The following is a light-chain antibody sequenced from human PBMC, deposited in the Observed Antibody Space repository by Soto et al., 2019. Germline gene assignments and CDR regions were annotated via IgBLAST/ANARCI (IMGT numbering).Light chain of an antibody. J-gene: IGKJ1*01. CDR3: QQYGSSKWT. Sequence: EIVLTQYPGTLSLSPGERATLSCRASQSVSRIYLAWYQQKPGQAPRLLIYAASSRATGIPDRFSGSGSGTDFTLTISRLEPEDFAVYYCQQYGSSKWTFGQGTKVDIK. CDR1: QSVSRIY. V-gene: IGKV3-20*01. CDR2: AAS.